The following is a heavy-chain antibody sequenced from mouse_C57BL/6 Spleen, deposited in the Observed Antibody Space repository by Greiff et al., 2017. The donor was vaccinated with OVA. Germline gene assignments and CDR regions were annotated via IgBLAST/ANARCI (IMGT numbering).Heavy chain of an antibody. Sequence: QVQLQQSGPELVKPGASVKISCKASGYAFSSSWMNWVKQRPGKGLEWIGRIYPGDGDTNYNGKFKGKATLTADKSSSTAYMQLSSLTSEDSAVYFCARSPLLRPGEGYFDVWGTGTTVTVSS. CDR2: IYPGDGDT. D-gene: IGHD1-2*01. CDR3: ARSPLLRPGEGYFDV. J-gene: IGHJ1*03. V-gene: IGHV1-82*01. CDR1: GYAFSSSW.